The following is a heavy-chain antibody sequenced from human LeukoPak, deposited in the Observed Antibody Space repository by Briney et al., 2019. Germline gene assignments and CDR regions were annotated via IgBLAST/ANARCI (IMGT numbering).Heavy chain of an antibody. CDR1: GGSFSGYY. D-gene: IGHD2-2*02. V-gene: IGHV4-34*01. Sequence: PSETLSLTCAVYGGSFSGYYWSWIRQPPGKGLEWIGEINHSGSTNYNPSLKSRVTISVDTSKNQFSLKLSSVTAADTAVYYCARGHSYLGRDVHYWGQGTLVTVSS. CDR3: ARGHSYLGRDVHY. J-gene: IGHJ4*02. CDR2: INHSGST.